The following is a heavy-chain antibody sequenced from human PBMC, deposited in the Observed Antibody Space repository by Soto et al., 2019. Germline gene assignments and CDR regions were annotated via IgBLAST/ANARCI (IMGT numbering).Heavy chain of an antibody. J-gene: IGHJ4*02. D-gene: IGHD7-27*01. CDR1: GGSINNHY. CDR2: VYYNGIT. Sequence: PSETLSLTCTVSGGSINNHYWSWIRQPPGKGLEWLGYVYYNGITNYNPSLKSRVTMSVDTSKNQVSLNLTSLTAADTATYYCARANWYYEYWGQGIPVTAPQ. V-gene: IGHV4-59*11. CDR3: ARANWYYEY.